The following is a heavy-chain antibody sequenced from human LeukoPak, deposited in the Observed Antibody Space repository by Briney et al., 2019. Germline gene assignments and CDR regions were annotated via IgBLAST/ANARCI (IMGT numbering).Heavy chain of an antibody. J-gene: IGHJ4*02. CDR2: MNPNSGNT. CDR3: ARDAGSQYSSSWYFDY. CDR1: GYTFTGYY. V-gene: IGHV1-8*03. Sequence: ASVKVSCKASGYTFTGYYMHWVRQAPGQGLEWMGWMNPNSGNTGYAQKFQGRVTITRNTSISTAYMELSSLRSEDTAVYYCARDAGSQYSSSWYFDYWGQGTLVTVSS. D-gene: IGHD6-13*01.